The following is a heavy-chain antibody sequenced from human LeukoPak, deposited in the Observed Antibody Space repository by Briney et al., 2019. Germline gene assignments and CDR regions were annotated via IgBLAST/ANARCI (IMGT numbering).Heavy chain of an antibody. CDR1: GGSISSYY. J-gene: IGHJ6*03. CDR2: IYYSGST. CDR3: ARDHGPTVATSPFYSYYMDV. D-gene: IGHD4-11*01. Sequence: SETLSLTCTVSGGSISSYYWSWIRQPPGKGLEWIGYIYYSGSTNYNPSLKSRVTISVDTSKNQFSLKLSSVTAADTAVYYCARDHGPTVATSPFYSYYMDVWGKGTTVTVSS. V-gene: IGHV4-59*12.